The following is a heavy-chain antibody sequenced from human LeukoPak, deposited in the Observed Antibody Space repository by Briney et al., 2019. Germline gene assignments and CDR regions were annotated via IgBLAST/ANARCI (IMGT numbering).Heavy chain of an antibody. J-gene: IGHJ4*02. CDR3: ARDNSGSGSYIQLDY. CDR1: GFTFSSYA. CDR2: TSSDGGNK. D-gene: IGHD3-10*01. Sequence: GGSLRLSCAASGFTFSSYAMYWVRQAPGKGLEWVAITSSDGGNKYYADSVKGRFTISRDNSKNTLCLQVNSLRTEDTAVYYCARDNSGSGSYIQLDYWGQGTRVTVSS. V-gene: IGHV3-30-3*01.